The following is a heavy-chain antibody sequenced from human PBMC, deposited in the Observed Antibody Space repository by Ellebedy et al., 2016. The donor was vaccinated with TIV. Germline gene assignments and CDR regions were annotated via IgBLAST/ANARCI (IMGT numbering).Heavy chain of an antibody. V-gene: IGHV3-23*01. Sequence: GGSLRLSWAVSGVAFTRNAMSWVRQAPGKGMEWVSDLSIGSVCIYYTDSVKGRFIISRDNSKNTLYLLMNSLRAEDAAVYYCAHSGLLATDWYGSLAYWGQGTLVTVSS. CDR2: LSIGSVCI. J-gene: IGHJ4*02. D-gene: IGHD3-9*01. CDR1: GVAFTRNA. CDR3: AHSGLLATDWYGSLAY.